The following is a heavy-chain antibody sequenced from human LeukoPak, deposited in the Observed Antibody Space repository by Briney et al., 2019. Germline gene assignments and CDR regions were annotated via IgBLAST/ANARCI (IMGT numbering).Heavy chain of an antibody. Sequence: PGGSLRLSCAASGFTFSSYGLHWVRQAPGKGLEWVAVIWYDGSNKYYPDSVKGRFTISRDDSMNTLYLQMNSLRAEDTAVYYCARDSGPLDTWGQGTLVTVSS. CDR3: ARDSGPLDT. CDR1: GFTFSSYG. CDR2: IWYDGSNK. D-gene: IGHD1-1*01. J-gene: IGHJ5*02. V-gene: IGHV3-33*01.